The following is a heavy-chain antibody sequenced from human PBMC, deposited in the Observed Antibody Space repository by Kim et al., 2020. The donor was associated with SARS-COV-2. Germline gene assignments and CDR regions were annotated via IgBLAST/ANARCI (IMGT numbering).Heavy chain of an antibody. CDR1: GGSVSSGSYF. Sequence: SETLSLTCIVSGGSVSSGSYFWSWIRQPPGKGLEWIGYIYYTGNTNYNPSLKSRVTMSVDTSKNQFSLKLRSVTAADTAVYYCARTSNDLWSGYLYYFDFWGQGTLVRVS. J-gene: IGHJ4*02. CDR2: IYYTGNT. D-gene: IGHD3-3*01. CDR3: ARTSNDLWSGYLYYFDF. V-gene: IGHV4-61*01.